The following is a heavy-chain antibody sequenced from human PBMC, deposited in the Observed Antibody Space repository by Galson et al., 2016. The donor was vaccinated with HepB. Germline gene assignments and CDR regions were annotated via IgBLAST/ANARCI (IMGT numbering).Heavy chain of an antibody. V-gene: IGHV3-9*01. CDR3: AKVGFSDLDH. D-gene: IGHD3-10*01. CDR1: GFNFDDYA. Sequence: SLRLSCAASGFNFDDYAMHWVRQAPGKGLEWVSGISWNSGNTDYVDSVKGRFTISRDNSKNTVYLLMSRLRVEDTAIYYCAKVGFSDLDHWGQGTLVTVSS. J-gene: IGHJ4*02. CDR2: ISWNSGNT.